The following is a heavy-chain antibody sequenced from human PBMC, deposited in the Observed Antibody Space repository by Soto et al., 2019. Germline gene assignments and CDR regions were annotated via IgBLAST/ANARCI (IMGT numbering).Heavy chain of an antibody. V-gene: IGHV1-3*01. CDR2: INAGNGNT. D-gene: IGHD2-2*01. J-gene: IGHJ6*03. Sequence: GASVKVSCKASGYTFTNYVVHWVRQAPGQRLEWMGWINAGNGNTRYSQKFQGRVTITRDTSARTAYMELSSLRSEDTAVYYCARGHLAVVPVASWYFYMDVWGKGTTVTVSS. CDR3: ARGHLAVVPVASWYFYMDV. CDR1: GYTFTNYV.